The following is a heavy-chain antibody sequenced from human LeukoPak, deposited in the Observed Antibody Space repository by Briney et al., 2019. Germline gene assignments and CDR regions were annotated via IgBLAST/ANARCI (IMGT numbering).Heavy chain of an antibody. CDR3: ARGHNWNYRRTYYFDY. J-gene: IGHJ4*02. D-gene: IGHD1-7*01. CDR1: AFIFSGHW. Sequence: PGGSLRLSCEGSAFIFSGHWMNWVRQTPGKGLEWVASIKEDGSERQYVDSVKGRFSISRDNTKGSLFLQVNSLRAEDKAVYYCARGHNWNYRRTYYFDYWGQGTLVTVSS. CDR2: IKEDGSER. V-gene: IGHV3-7*03.